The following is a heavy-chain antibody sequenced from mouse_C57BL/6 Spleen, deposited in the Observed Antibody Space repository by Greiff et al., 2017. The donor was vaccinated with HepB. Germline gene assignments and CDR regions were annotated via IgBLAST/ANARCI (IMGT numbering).Heavy chain of an antibody. J-gene: IGHJ4*01. V-gene: IGHV1-7*01. CDR1: GYTFTSYW. CDR2: INPSSGYT. CDR3: ARGPYGNYSLGDY. Sequence: QVQLKQSGAELAKPGASVKLSCKASGYTFTSYWMHWVKQRPGQGLEWIGYINPSSGYTKYNQKFKDKATLTADKSSSTAYMQLSSLTYEDSAVYYCARGPYGNYSLGDYWGQGTSVTVSS. D-gene: IGHD2-10*02.